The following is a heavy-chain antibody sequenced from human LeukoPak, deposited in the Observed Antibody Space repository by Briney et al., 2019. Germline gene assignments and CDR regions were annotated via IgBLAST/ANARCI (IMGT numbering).Heavy chain of an antibody. V-gene: IGHV3-48*01. CDR3: ASADIVVVPAARGGD. J-gene: IGHJ4*02. CDR2: ISSSSSTI. CDR1: GFTFSSYS. Sequence: GGSLRLSCAASGFTFSSYSMNWVRQAPGKGLEWVSYISSSSSTIYYADSVKGRFTISRDNAKNSLYLQMNSLRAEDTAVYYCASADIVVVPAARGGDWGQGTLVTVSS. D-gene: IGHD2-2*01.